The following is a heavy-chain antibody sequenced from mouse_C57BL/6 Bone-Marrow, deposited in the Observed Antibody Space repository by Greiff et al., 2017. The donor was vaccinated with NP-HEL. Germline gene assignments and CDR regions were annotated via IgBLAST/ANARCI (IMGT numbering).Heavy chain of an antibody. CDR3: ARWTYYDAMDY. V-gene: IGHV1-18*01. CDR1: GYTFTDYN. CDR2: INPNNGGT. Sequence: VQLQQSGPELVKPGASVKLPCKASGYTFTDYNMDWVKQSHGRSLEWIGDINPNNGGTIYNQKFKGKATLTVDKPSSTAYMELRSLTSEDTAVYYCARWTYYDAMDYRGQGPSVT. J-gene: IGHJ4*01.